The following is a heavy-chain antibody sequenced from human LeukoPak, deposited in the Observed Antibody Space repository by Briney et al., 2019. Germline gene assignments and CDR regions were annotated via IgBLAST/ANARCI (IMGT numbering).Heavy chain of an antibody. V-gene: IGHV1-46*01. CDR1: GYTFTNYH. J-gene: IGHJ4*02. D-gene: IGHD3-3*01. Sequence: ASVKVSCKASGYTFTNYHMNWVRQAPGQGLEWMGIINPSGGSTTNAQKFQGRVIMTRDMSTSTVYMELSSLRSDDTAVYYCARDSASFWRSYGPKGGDYWGQGTLVTVSS. CDR3: ARDSASFWRSYGPKGGDY. CDR2: INPSGGST.